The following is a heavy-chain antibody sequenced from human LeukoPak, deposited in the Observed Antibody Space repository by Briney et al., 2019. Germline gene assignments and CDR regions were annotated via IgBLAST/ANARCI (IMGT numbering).Heavy chain of an antibody. V-gene: IGHV1-2*06. J-gene: IGHJ6*03. CDR3: ASSARHCNNVGCLTDYYIDL. CDR1: GYTFTYSY. Sequence: ASVTVSCKTSGYTFTYSYIHRVRHAPGPGLEWMGRTNPNSGDSKYLQKFQGRVTMTRDTSISTAYMEMSSLTCDDTAVYYCASSARHCNNVGCLTDYYIDLGGKGTTVIVSS. CDR2: TNPNSGDS. D-gene: IGHD2-8*01.